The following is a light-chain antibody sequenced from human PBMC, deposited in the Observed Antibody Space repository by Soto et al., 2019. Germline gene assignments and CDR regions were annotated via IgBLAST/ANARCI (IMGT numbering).Light chain of an antibody. CDR3: SSFAGSYSPYV. CDR1: SSDVGGYNY. CDR2: EVS. J-gene: IGLJ1*01. Sequence: QSALTQPASVSGSPGQSITISCTGISSDVGGYNYVSWYQHHPGKAPKLMICEVSNRPSGVSDRFSGSLSGNTASLTISGLQPEDEADYFCSSFAGSYSPYVFGTGTKVTVL. V-gene: IGLV2-14*01.